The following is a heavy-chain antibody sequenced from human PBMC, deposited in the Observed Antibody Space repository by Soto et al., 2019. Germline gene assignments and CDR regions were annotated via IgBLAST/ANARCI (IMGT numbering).Heavy chain of an antibody. Sequence: GESLKISCKGSGYSFTSYWIGWVRQMPGKGLEWMGIIYPGDSDTRYSPSFQGQVTISADKSISPAYLQWSRLKASDTAMYYCATLKRVAQFDYWGQGTLVTVSS. CDR3: ATLKRVAQFDY. J-gene: IGHJ4*02. CDR1: GYSFTSYW. CDR2: IYPGDSDT. V-gene: IGHV5-51*01.